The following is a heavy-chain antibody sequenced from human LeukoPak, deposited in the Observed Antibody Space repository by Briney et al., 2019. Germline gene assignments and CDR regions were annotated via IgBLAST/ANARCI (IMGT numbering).Heavy chain of an antibody. CDR3: ARDSKQWLVQGWFDP. J-gene: IGHJ5*02. CDR1: GGSISSYY. V-gene: IGHV4-59*01. D-gene: IGHD6-19*01. CDR2: IYYSGST. Sequence: PSKALSLTCTVSGGSISSYYWSWIRQPPGKGLEWIGYIYYSGSTNYNPSLKSRVTISVDTSKNQFSLKLSSVTAADTAVYYCARDSKQWLVQGWFDPWGQGTLVTVSS.